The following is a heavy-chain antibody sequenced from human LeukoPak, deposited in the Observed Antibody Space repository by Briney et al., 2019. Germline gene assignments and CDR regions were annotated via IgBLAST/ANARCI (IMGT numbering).Heavy chain of an antibody. J-gene: IGHJ4*02. Sequence: PSETLSLTCTVSGVSISSYYWSWIRRPAGKGLEWIGRIYASGGTNYNPSLKSRVTMSIDTSKNQFSLRLSSVTAADTVVYYCARVNGGAFLNWGQGILVTVYS. V-gene: IGHV4-4*07. D-gene: IGHD4-23*01. CDR3: ARVNGGAFLN. CDR2: IYASGGT. CDR1: GVSISSYY.